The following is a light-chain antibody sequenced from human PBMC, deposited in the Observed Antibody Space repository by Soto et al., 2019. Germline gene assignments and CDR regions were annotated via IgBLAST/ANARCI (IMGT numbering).Light chain of an antibody. CDR1: SSNIGALYD. J-gene: IGLJ2*01. V-gene: IGLV1-40*01. CDR2: DNN. CDR3: QSYDNSLSGHVV. Sequence: QSVLTQPPSVSGAPGQRVTISCTGSSSNIGALYDVNWYQQLPGTAPKLLIYDNNNRPSGVPDRFSGSKSGTSASLAITGLQAEDEADYYCQSYDNSLSGHVVFGGGTKVPS.